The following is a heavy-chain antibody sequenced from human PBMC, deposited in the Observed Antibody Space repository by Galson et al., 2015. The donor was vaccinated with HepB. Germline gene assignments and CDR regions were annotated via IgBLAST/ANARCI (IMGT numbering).Heavy chain of an antibody. J-gene: IGHJ4*02. CDR1: GFTFSSYS. Sequence: SLRLSCAASGFTFSSYSMNWVRQAPGKGLEWVSSISSSSDYIYYADSVKGRFTIPRDNAKNSLFLQMNSLRAEDTAVYYCARDIPLGTGSAYAYWGQGTLVTVSS. V-gene: IGHV3-21*01. D-gene: IGHD3-16*01. CDR3: ARDIPLGTGSAYAY. CDR2: ISSSSDYI.